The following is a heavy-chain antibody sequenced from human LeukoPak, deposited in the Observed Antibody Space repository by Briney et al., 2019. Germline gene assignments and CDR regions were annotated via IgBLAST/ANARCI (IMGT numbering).Heavy chain of an antibody. CDR2: INPDSGAT. CDR1: GYTFTGHY. V-gene: IGHV1-2*02. Sequence: ASVKVSCKASGYTFTGHYIHWVRQALGQGLEWMGWINPDSGATKYAQKFQGRVTMTRDTSISTAYMDLSSLRSDDTAVYYCARLSSGWYAVYWGQGTLVTVSS. D-gene: IGHD6-19*01. J-gene: IGHJ4*02. CDR3: ARLSSGWYAVY.